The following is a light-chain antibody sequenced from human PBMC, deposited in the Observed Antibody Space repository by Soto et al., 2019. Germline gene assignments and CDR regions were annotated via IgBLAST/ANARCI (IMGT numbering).Light chain of an antibody. CDR2: DAS. CDR1: QNIDSY. Sequence: DIQLTQSPSSLSASVGDRVTITFRPSQNIDSYLNWYQQRPGKAPKLLIHDASSLQSGVPSRFSGSGSGTDFALTINSLQPEDFATIYCQQTYSTPWTFGQGTKVDIK. J-gene: IGKJ1*01. CDR3: QQTYSTPWT. V-gene: IGKV1-39*01.